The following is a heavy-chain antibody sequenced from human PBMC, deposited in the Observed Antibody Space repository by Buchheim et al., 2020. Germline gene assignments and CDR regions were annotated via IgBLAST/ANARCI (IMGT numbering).Heavy chain of an antibody. CDR2: TRDKANSYTT. J-gene: IGHJ4*02. Sequence: EVQLVESGGGLVQPGGSLRLSCAASGFTFSDHYMDWVRQAPGKGLEWVGRTRDKANSYTTEYAASVKGRFTVSRDDSKNSLYLQMNSLKTEDTAVYYCARAVRRGYYIDYWGQGT. CDR3: ARAVRRGYYIDY. V-gene: IGHV3-72*01. D-gene: IGHD3-22*01. CDR1: GFTFSDHY.